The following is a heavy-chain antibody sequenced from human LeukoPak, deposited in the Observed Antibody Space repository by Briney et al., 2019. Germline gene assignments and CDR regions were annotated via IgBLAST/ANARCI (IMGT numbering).Heavy chain of an antibody. CDR2: IYYSGNA. Sequence: SSETLSLTCTISGGSISTYYWSWIRQPPGKGLEWIAYIYYSGNANYNPSLKSRVTISVDTSKNQFSLKLSSVTAADTAVYYCARVGSGSFDYWGQGTLVAVSS. D-gene: IGHD1-26*01. CDR3: ARVGSGSFDY. J-gene: IGHJ4*02. V-gene: IGHV4-59*01. CDR1: GGSISTYY.